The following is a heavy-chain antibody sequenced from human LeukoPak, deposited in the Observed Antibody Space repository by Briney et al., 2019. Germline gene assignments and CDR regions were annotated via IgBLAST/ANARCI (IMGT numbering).Heavy chain of an antibody. J-gene: IGHJ4*02. CDR1: GFTFDDYA. CDR3: AGGSTSV. CDR2: ISWNSGSI. Sequence: PGGSLRLSCAASGFTFDDYAMHWVRQAPGKGLEWVSGISWNSGSIGYADSVKGRFTISRDNAKNSLYLQMNSLRAEDTAVYCCAGGSTSVWGQGTLVTVSS. D-gene: IGHD2-2*01. V-gene: IGHV3-9*01.